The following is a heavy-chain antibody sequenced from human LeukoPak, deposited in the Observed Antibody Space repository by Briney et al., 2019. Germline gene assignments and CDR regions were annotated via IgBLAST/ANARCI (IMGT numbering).Heavy chain of an antibody. CDR2: ISNDGSSK. CDR1: GFTFRTYA. Sequence: PGRSQRLSCAASGFTFRTYAMHWVRQAPGKGLEWVAIISNDGSSKYYADSVKGPFTISRDNSKNTLYLQMNSLRAEDTALYYCARARWFGDDAYDIWGQGTMVIVSS. V-gene: IGHV3-30-3*01. CDR3: ARARWFGDDAYDI. J-gene: IGHJ3*02. D-gene: IGHD3-10*01.